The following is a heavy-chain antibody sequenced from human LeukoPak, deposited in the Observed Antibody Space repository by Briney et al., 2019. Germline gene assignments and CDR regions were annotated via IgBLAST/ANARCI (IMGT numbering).Heavy chain of an antibody. CDR3: ARGSYQNKIYSAFGI. J-gene: IGHJ3*02. CDR2: ISYDGSNK. CDR1: GFTFSSYA. Sequence: PGRSLRLSCAASGFTFSSYAMHRVRQAPGKGLEWVAVISYDGSNKYYADSVKGRFTISRDNSKNTLYLQMNSLRAEDTAVYYCARGSYQNKIYSAFGIWGQGTMVTVSS. V-gene: IGHV3-30-3*01. D-gene: IGHD1-26*01.